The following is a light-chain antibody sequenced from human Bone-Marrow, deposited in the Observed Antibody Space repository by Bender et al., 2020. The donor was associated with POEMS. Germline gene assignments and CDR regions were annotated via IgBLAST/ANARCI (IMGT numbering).Light chain of an antibody. CDR2: INN. V-gene: IGLV1-44*01. J-gene: IGLJ3*02. CDR3: AAWEDSLNSLV. CDR1: SSNIGTNP. Sequence: QSVLTQPPSASGTPGQRVTITCSGSSSNIGTNPVNWYQQLPGTAPKLPIYINNQRPSGVPDRFSGSKSGTSASRAISGLQSEDEADYYCAAWEDSLNSLVFGGGTKLTVL.